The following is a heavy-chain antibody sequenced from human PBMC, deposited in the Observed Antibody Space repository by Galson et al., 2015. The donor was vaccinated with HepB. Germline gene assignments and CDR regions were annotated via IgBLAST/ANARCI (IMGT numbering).Heavy chain of an antibody. CDR2: ISYDGSNK. CDR1: GFTFSSYG. CDR3: ARDSPDIVVVPAAAFDY. J-gene: IGHJ4*02. Sequence: SLRLSCAASGFTFSSYGMHWVRQAPGKGLEWVAVISYDGSNKYYADSVKGRFTISRDNSKNTLYLQMNSLRAEDTAVYYCARDSPDIVVVPAAAFDYWGQGTLVTVSS. D-gene: IGHD2-2*01. V-gene: IGHV3-30*03.